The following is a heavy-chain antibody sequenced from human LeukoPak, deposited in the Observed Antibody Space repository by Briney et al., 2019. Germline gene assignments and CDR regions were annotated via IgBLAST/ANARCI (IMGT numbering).Heavy chain of an antibody. V-gene: IGHV3-66*04. CDR2: IYSGGGT. J-gene: IGHJ3*02. D-gene: IGHD2-15*01. CDR1: GFTVSSNY. CDR3: ARRSPGSRAFDI. Sequence: PGGSLRLSCAASGFTVSSNYMSWVRQAPGKGLEWVSVIYSGGGTYYADSVKGRFTISRDNSKNTLYLQMNSLRAEDTAVYYCARRSPGSRAFDIWGQGTMVTVSS.